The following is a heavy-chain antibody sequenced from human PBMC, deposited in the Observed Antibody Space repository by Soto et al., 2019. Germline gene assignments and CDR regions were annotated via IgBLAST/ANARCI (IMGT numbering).Heavy chain of an antibody. V-gene: IGHV3-33*01. CDR2: IWYDGSNK. D-gene: IGHD4-17*01. J-gene: IGHJ3*02. CDR1: GFTFSSYG. CDR3: ARDQTTDPDAFDI. Sequence: GGSLRLSCTASGFTFSSYGMHWVRQAPGKGLEWVAVIWYDGSNKYYADSVKGRFTISRDNSKNTLYLQMNSLRAEDTAVYYCARDQTTDPDAFDIWGQGTMVTVS.